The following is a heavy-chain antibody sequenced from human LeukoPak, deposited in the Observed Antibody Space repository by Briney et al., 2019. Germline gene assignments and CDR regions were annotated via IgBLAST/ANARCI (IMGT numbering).Heavy chain of an antibody. CDR1: GYTFINSD. J-gene: IGHJ3*02. Sequence: GASVKVSCKASGYTFINSDINWVRQAAGQGLVWMGWMNPNSGNTGYTQKFQGRVTLTRNTSVSTAYMELSSLRSEDTAVYYCAYSQTGFIGAFDIWGQGTMVTVST. CDR3: AYSQTGFIGAFDI. CDR2: MNPNSGNT. D-gene: IGHD2-15*01. V-gene: IGHV1-8*02.